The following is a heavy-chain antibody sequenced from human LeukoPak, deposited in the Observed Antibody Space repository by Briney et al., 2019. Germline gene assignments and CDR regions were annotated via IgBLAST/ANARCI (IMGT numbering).Heavy chain of an antibody. D-gene: IGHD3-10*01. Sequence: GGSLRLSCAASGFTVTSNYMSWVRQTPGQGRLEWVSVIYTDGRTFYTGSVTGRFTISRDNSKNTLYLQMNSPRAEDTAVYYCARGQIYGTGSYLFDHWGQGTLVTVSS. V-gene: IGHV3-66*01. CDR3: ARGQIYGTGSYLFDH. J-gene: IGHJ4*02. CDR1: GFTVTSNY. CDR2: IYTDGRT.